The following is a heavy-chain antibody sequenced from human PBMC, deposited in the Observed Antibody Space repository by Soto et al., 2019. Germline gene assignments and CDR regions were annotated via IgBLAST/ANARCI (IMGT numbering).Heavy chain of an antibody. CDR2: ISGYDGRT. J-gene: IGHJ6*02. CDR3: AREGDVPDCYYGMDV. D-gene: IGHD2-21*02. V-gene: IGHV1-18*01. CDR1: GYPFTSYA. Sequence: QVRLVRFGDAVKKPGAPGKVSCQTSGYPFTSYAISWVRQAPGQGLEWMGWISGYDGRTNVTQKVQDRVTMTTDTSTSTVYMELRSLRSDETAGYYSAREGDVPDCYYGMDVWGQGTTVTVSS.